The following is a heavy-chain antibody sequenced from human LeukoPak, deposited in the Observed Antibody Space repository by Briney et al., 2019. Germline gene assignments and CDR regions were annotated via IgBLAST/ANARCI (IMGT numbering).Heavy chain of an antibody. D-gene: IGHD5-24*01. CDR1: SGSISTSNYY. V-gene: IGHV4-39*07. CDR3: AGERTITRSNWFDP. CDR2: IFYSGST. Sequence: SETLSLTCTVSSGSISTSNYYWGWVRQPPGKALEWIGNIFYSGSTYYSPSLKSRVTISLDTSRNQFSLKLNSVTAADTAVYYCAGERTITRSNWFDPWGQGTLVTVSS. J-gene: IGHJ5*02.